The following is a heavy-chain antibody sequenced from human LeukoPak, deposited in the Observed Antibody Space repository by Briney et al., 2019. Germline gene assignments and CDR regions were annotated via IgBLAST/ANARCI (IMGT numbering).Heavy chain of an antibody. CDR3: ARQYSNNWYDDRGWFDP. J-gene: IGHJ5*02. V-gene: IGHV4-34*01. Sequence: SETLSLTCAVYGGSFSGYYWSWIRQPPGKGLEWIGSFHYTGRTYYNPSLKSRVTISMDTSKEQFSLKLSSVTAADTAVYYCARQYSNNWYDDRGWFDPWGQGTLVTVSS. D-gene: IGHD6-13*01. CDR1: GGSFSGYY. CDR2: FHYTGRT.